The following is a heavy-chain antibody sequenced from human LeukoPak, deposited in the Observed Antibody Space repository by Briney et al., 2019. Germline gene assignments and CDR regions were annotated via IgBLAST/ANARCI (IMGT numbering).Heavy chain of an antibody. D-gene: IGHD3-3*01. J-gene: IGHJ5*02. CDR2: IYSGGST. CDR3: ARDPHGDFGVVPVRFDP. Sequence: GGSLRLSCAASGFTFSSYAMSWVRQAPGKGLEWVSVIYSGGSTYYADSVKGRFTISRDNFKNTLYLQMNSLRAEDTAVYYCARDPHGDFGVVPVRFDPWGQGTLVTVSS. V-gene: IGHV3-23*03. CDR1: GFTFSSYA.